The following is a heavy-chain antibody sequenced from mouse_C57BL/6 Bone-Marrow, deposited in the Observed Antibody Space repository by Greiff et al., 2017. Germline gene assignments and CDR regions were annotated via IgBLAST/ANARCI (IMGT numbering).Heavy chain of an antibody. CDR1: GFTFSDYG. J-gene: IGHJ3*01. CDR2: ISSGSSTI. V-gene: IGHV5-17*01. Sequence: EVQRVESGGGLVKPGGSLKLSCAASGFTFSDYGMHWVRQAPEKGLEWVAYISSGSSTIYYADTVKGRFTISRDNAKNTLFLQMTGLRSEDTAMYYCARLYDGYSSWFAYWGQGTLVTVSA. CDR3: ARLYDGYSSWFAY. D-gene: IGHD2-3*01.